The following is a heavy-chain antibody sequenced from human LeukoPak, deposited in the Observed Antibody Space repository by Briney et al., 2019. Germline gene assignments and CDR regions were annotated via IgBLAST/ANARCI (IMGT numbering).Heavy chain of an antibody. J-gene: IGHJ4*02. CDR2: ISGSGGGT. Sequence: GGSLRLSCAASGFTFNSCAMSWVRQAPGKGLEWVSAISGSGGGTYYADSVKGRFTISRDNSKNTLYLQMFSLRAEDMALYYCAKAATTDYGGYFDYWGQGTLVTVSS. CDR3: AKAATTDYGGYFDY. V-gene: IGHV3-23*01. D-gene: IGHD4-23*01. CDR1: GFTFNSCA.